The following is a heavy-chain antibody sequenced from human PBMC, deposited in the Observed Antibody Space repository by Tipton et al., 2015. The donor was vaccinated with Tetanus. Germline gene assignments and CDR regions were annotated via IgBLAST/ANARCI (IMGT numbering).Heavy chain of an antibody. CDR3: AKSASGCSSCYRDGFDI. J-gene: IGHJ3*02. CDR2: ITGGEGNT. Sequence: SLRLSCAASGFIFGSYGMSWVRQAPGRGLEWVSTITGGEGNTHYADSVKGRFTIPRDNSRNTLSLQMSNLRADDTAVYYCAKSASGCSSCYRDGFDIWGHGTMVTVSS. V-gene: IGHV3-23*01. D-gene: IGHD6-25*01. CDR1: GFIFGSYG.